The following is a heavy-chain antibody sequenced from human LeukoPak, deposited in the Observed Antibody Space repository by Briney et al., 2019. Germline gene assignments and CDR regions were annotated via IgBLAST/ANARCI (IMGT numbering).Heavy chain of an antibody. V-gene: IGHV4-34*01. J-gene: IGHJ3*02. CDR2: INHSGST. CDR3: ARVGLYRGRPNLRGAFDI. CDR1: GGASSGYF. D-gene: IGHD3-10*01. Sequence: PPQTLSLTSAVYGGASSGYFCSWIRQPPGNQLEWIGGINHSGSTNYNPSLKTRVTISVDTSKNQFSLKLSSVTAADTAVYYCARVGLYRGRPNLRGAFDIWGQGTMVTDSS.